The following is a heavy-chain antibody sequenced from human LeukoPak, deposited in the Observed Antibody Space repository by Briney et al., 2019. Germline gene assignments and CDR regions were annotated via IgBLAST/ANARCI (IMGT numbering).Heavy chain of an antibody. V-gene: IGHV1-69*05. Sequence: SVTVSFKASGGTFSSYAISWVRQAPGQGLEWMGGIIPIFGTANYAQKFQGRVTITTDESTSTAYMELSSLRSEDTAVYYCARSGGVGGSSSLGAFDIWGQGTMVTVSS. CDR1: GGTFSSYA. J-gene: IGHJ3*02. D-gene: IGHD6-13*01. CDR2: IIPIFGTA. CDR3: ARSGGVGGSSSLGAFDI.